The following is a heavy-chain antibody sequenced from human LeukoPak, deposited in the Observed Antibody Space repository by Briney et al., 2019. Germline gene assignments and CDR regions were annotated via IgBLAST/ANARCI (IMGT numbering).Heavy chain of an antibody. Sequence: PGGSLRLSCAASGFTFSSYAMSWVRQAPGKGLEWVSAISGSGGSTYYADSVKGRFTISKDNSKNTLYLQMNSLRAEDTAVYYCAKAGYCSSTSCYDNNWFDPWGQGTLVTVSS. J-gene: IGHJ5*02. CDR2: ISGSGGST. V-gene: IGHV3-23*01. CDR3: AKAGYCSSTSCYDNNWFDP. CDR1: GFTFSSYA. D-gene: IGHD2-2*01.